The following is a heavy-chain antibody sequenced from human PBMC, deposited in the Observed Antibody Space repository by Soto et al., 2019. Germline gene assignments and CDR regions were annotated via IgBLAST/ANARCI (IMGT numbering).Heavy chain of an antibody. J-gene: IGHJ6*01. CDR3: CGRGRIPPRSHHYYYGMGV. D-gene: IGHD2-21*01. CDR2: INHSGST. Sequence: SETLSLTCAVYGGSFSGYYWSWIRQPPGKGLEWIGEINHSGSTNYNPSLKSRVTISVDTSKNQFSLKLSSVTPADTAGEYWCGRGRIPPRSHHYYYGMGVWGPRDHGHRLL. CDR1: GGSFSGYY. V-gene: IGHV4-34*01.